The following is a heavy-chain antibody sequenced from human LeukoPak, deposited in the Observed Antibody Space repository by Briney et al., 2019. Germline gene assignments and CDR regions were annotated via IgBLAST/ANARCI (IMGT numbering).Heavy chain of an antibody. J-gene: IGHJ4*02. CDR3: ARGAPPQN. CDR1: GGSISSSSYY. V-gene: IGHV4-39*07. CDR2: VYYTGAS. Sequence: SETLSLTCTVSGGSISSSSYYWGWIRQPRGKGLEWIESVYYTGASYYNPSLKSRVTIAIDTSKKHFSLKLTSVTAADTAVYYCARGAPPQNWGQGTLVTVSS.